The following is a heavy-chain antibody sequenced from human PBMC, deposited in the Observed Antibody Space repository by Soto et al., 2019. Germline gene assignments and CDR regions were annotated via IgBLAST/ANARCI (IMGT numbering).Heavy chain of an antibody. D-gene: IGHD2-15*01. CDR2: INHSGST. CDR3: AIGRGGESVVVAATFDY. J-gene: IGHJ4*02. Sequence: QVQLQQWGAGLLKSSETLSLTCAVYGGSFSGYYWSWIRRPPGKGLEWIGEINHSGSTNYNPSLKSRVTISVDPSKNQFSLKLSSVTAADTAVYYCAIGRGGESVVVAATFDYWGQGTLVTVSS. CDR1: GGSFSGYY. V-gene: IGHV4-34*01.